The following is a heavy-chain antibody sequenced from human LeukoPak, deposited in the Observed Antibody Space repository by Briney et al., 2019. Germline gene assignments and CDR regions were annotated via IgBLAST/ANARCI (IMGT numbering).Heavy chain of an antibody. J-gene: IGHJ4*02. CDR2: INPKSGRT. Sequence: ASVKVSCKASGYTFTSSDINWVRQATGHGLEWMGWINPKSGRTGYAKKFQARVSMTMNTSITTAYMEVSSLRFEDTAVYYCARGRSGLAAAGTYDSWGQGTLITVSS. CDR1: GYTFTSSD. V-gene: IGHV1-8*01. CDR3: ARGRSGLAAAGTYDS. D-gene: IGHD6-13*01.